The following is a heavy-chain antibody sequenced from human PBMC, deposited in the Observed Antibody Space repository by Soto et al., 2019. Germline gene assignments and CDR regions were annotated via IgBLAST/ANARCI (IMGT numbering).Heavy chain of an antibody. V-gene: IGHV1-18*01. CDR3: ATRSHAFDF. CDR1: GYTFTIYG. Sequence: QVQLVQSGPEVKKPGASVKVSCKTSGYTFTIYGIAWVRQAPGQGLECMGWISTSKGNTNYAQKFQSRVTMTTDTSTSTAYMELRSLRSDDTAVYYCATRSHAFDFWGQGTLVTVSS. J-gene: IGHJ4*02. CDR2: ISTSKGNT.